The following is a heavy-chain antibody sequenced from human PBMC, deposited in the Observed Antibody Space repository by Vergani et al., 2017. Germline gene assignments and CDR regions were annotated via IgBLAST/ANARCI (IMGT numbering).Heavy chain of an antibody. CDR2: VFHLGTV. Sequence: QVQLQESGPGLLKTSETLSLTCNVSGVSITSCNYWGWVRQSPGTVLEWIASVFHLGTVYYNPSLRSRVRISIDAYNVLSLRLQSVTAADTAVYFCVRDLYSRGPFDVWGQGSLVTVSS. D-gene: IGHD3-22*01. J-gene: IGHJ4*01. CDR3: VRDLYSRGPFDV. CDR1: GVSITSCNY. V-gene: IGHV4-38-2*02.